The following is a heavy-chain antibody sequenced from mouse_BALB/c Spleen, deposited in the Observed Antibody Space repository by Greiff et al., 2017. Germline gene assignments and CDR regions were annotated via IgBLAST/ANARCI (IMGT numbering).Heavy chain of an antibody. CDR3: ARGGTPGDY. Sequence: QVQLQQSGAELARPGASVKLSCKASGYTFTSYWMQWVKQRPGQGLEWIGAIYPGDGDTRYTQKFKGKATLTADKSSSTAYMQLSSLASEDSAVYYCARGGTPGDYWGQGTTLTVSS. J-gene: IGHJ2*01. CDR1: GYTFTSYW. CDR2: IYPGDGDT. V-gene: IGHV1-87*01. D-gene: IGHD3-3*01.